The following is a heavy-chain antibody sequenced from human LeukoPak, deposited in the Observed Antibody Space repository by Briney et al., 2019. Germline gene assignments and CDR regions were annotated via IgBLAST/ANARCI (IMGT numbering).Heavy chain of an antibody. CDR1: GFTFSSYS. CDR2: ISGSGGST. J-gene: IGHJ4*02. D-gene: IGHD3-10*01. V-gene: IGHV3-23*01. Sequence: GGSLRLSCAASGFTFSSYSMNWVRQAPGKGLEWVSAISGSGGSTYYADSVKGRFTISRDNSKNTLYLQMNSLRAEDTAVYYCAKARRYGSGSYYDYWGQGTLVTVSS. CDR3: AKARRYGSGSYYDY.